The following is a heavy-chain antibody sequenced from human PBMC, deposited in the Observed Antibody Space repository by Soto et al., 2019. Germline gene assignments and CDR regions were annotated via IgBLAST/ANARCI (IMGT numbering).Heavy chain of an antibody. V-gene: IGHV4-34*01. Sequence: SETLSLTCAVDGVSFSGYYWRWIRQPPGKGLEWIGEINHSGSTNYSPSLKSRVTISVDTSKNQFSLKLSSVTAADTAVYYCARQVNGACDFWSGYSSGAFDIWGQGTMVTV. D-gene: IGHD3-3*01. CDR3: ARQVNGACDFWSGYSSGAFDI. J-gene: IGHJ3*02. CDR2: INHSGST. CDR1: GVSFSGYY.